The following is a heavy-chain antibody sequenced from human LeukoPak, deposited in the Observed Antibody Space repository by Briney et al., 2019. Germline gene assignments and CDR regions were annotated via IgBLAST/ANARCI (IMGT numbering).Heavy chain of an antibody. Sequence: PGGSLRLSCAASGLTFSSYAMSWVRQAPGKGLEWVSYISSSSSTIYYADSVKGRFTISRDNAKNSLYLQMNSLRAEDTAVYYCARDGPAPITLGAFDIWGQGTMVTVSS. D-gene: IGHD3-16*01. CDR3: ARDGPAPITLGAFDI. CDR1: GLTFSSYA. V-gene: IGHV3-48*01. J-gene: IGHJ3*02. CDR2: ISSSSSTI.